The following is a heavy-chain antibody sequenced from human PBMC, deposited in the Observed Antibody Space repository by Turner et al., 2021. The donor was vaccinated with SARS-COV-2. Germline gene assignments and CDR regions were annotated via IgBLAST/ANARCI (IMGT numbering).Heavy chain of an antibody. CDR2: IYYSGST. V-gene: IGHV4-39*02. D-gene: IGHD5-12*01. CDR3: ATEMATISRYYYYGMDV. J-gene: IGHJ6*02. CDR1: GGPISSSSYY. Sequence: QLQLQESGTGLVKPSETLSLPCTVSGGPISSSSYYWGWIRQPPGKGLEWIGSIYYSGSTYYNPSLKSRVTISVDTSKNQFSLKLSSVTAADTAVYYCATEMATISRYYYYGMDVWGQGTTVTVSS.